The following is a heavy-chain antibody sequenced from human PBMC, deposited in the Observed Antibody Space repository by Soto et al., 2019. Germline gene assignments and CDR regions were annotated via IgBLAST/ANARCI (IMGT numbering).Heavy chain of an antibody. CDR2: TNKDGASS. D-gene: IGHD2-21*01. CDR3: ARDDLRRNEALDI. Sequence: EGQLVESGGDFVQPGGSLRLSCEASGFTFSAFCMHWVRHVPGEGLMWISRTNKDGASSEYADSVKGRFSVSRDNAKNTMFLHMTGLRAEDTAVYYCARDDLRRNEALDIWGHGTVVTVSS. J-gene: IGHJ3*02. V-gene: IGHV3-74*01. CDR1: GFTFSAFC.